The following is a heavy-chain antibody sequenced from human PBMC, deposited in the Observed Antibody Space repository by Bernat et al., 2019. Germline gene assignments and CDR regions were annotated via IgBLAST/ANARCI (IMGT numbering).Heavy chain of an antibody. CDR2: VSNSGAS. Sequence: QVQLQESGPGLVKPSETLALTCTVSGGSINSFYWSWIRQPPGKGLEWIAYVSNSGASKYHPSLRSRVTISIDTSNNQFSLKLNSVTAADTAVYYCARGGLLWFGDPFDFWGQGTLVTVSS. CDR3: ARGGLLWFGDPFDF. V-gene: IGHV4-59*01. D-gene: IGHD3-10*01. CDR1: GGSINSFY. J-gene: IGHJ4*02.